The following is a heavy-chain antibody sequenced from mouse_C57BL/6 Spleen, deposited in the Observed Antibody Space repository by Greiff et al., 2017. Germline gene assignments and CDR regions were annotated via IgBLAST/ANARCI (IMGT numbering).Heavy chain of an antibody. CDR2: IYPGNSDT. CDR1: GYTFTSYW. Sequence: VQLQQSGTVLARPGASVKMSCKTSGYTFTSYWMHWVKQRPGQGLEWIGAIYPGNSDTSYNQKFKGKAKLTAVTSASTAYMELSSLTNEDSAVYYCTEGNYDYPYAMDYWCQGTSVTVSS. D-gene: IGHD2-4*01. CDR3: TEGNYDYPYAMDY. J-gene: IGHJ4*01. V-gene: IGHV1-5*01.